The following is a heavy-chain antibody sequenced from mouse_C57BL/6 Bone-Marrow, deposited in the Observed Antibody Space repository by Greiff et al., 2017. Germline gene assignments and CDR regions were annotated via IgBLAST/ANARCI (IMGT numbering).Heavy chain of an antibody. J-gene: IGHJ2*01. V-gene: IGHV5-17*01. CDR3: ARNGYYPFDY. CDR1: GFTFSDYG. CDR2: ISCGCSTF. Sequence: EVQGVESGGGLVKPGGSLKLSCAASGFTFSDYGMHWVRQAPEKGLEWVAYISCGCSTFYYADTVNGRFTISRGNAKNTLFLQMTSLRSKDTAMYYCARNGYYPFDYWGKGTTLTVSS. D-gene: IGHD2-3*01.